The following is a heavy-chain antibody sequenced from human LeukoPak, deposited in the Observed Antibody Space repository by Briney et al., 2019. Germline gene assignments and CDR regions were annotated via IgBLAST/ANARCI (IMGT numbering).Heavy chain of an antibody. CDR1: GFTFSSYG. Sequence: PGGSLRLSCAASGFTFSSYGMHWVRQAPGKGLEWVAFIRYDGSDKYYPDSVKGRFTISGDNSKNMLYLQMNSLRAEDTALYYCAKDLTTVTTQGDYWGQGTLVTVSS. J-gene: IGHJ4*02. CDR3: AKDLTTVTTQGDY. CDR2: IRYDGSDK. V-gene: IGHV3-30*02. D-gene: IGHD4-17*01.